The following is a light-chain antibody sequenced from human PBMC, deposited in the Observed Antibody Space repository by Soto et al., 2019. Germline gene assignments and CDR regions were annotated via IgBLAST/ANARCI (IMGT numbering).Light chain of an antibody. Sequence: AIRMTQSPSSLSASTGDRVTITCRASQGISSYLAWYQQKPGKAPKLLIYAASTLQSGVPSSFSGSGSGTDFTLTISSLQHEDFANYYCQQLNSYHPWTFGQGTKVDIK. CDR1: QGISSY. J-gene: IGKJ1*01. CDR3: QQLNSYHPWT. CDR2: AAS. V-gene: IGKV1-8*01.